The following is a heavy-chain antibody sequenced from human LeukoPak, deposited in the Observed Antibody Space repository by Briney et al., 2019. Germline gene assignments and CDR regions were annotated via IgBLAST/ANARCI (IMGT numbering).Heavy chain of an antibody. D-gene: IGHD5-24*01. Sequence: PSETLSLTCTVSGVSISSYFWTWIRQPPGKGLEWIGYIYYSGSTNYNPSLKSRVTISVDTSKNQFSLKLSSVTAADTAVYFCARATFGYNNNLDAFDIWGQGTMVTVSS. CDR3: ARATFGYNNNLDAFDI. CDR2: IYYSGST. CDR1: GVSISSYF. V-gene: IGHV4-59*01. J-gene: IGHJ3*02.